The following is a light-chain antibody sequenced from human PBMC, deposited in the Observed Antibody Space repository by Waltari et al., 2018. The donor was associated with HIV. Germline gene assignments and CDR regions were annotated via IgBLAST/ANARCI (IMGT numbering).Light chain of an antibody. Sequence: IVLTQYPATLSVSLGERVTLSCRSSESLANYLAWYQHKRGQAPRLPIYDASKRATGIPARFSGSGSGTDFTLTISSLEPEDFAVYYCQHRSNWPSITFGQGTRLEIQ. CDR3: QHRSNWPSIT. CDR1: ESLANY. CDR2: DAS. J-gene: IGKJ5*01. V-gene: IGKV3-11*01.